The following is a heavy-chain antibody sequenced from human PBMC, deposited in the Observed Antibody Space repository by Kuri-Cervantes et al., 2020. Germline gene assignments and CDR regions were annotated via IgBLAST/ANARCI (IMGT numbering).Heavy chain of an antibody. J-gene: IGHJ6*02. CDR2: ISYDGTHK. V-gene: IGHV3-30*03. Sequence: GESLKISCAASGSTFSRYDMYWVRQAPGKGLEWVTLISYDGTHKNSADSVKGRFTISRDNAKNSLYLQMNSLRAEDTAVYYCARKGGDSCSWYNYYYYGMDVWGQGTTVTVSS. CDR3: ARKGGDSCSWYNYYYYGMDV. CDR1: GSTFSRYD. D-gene: IGHD6-13*01.